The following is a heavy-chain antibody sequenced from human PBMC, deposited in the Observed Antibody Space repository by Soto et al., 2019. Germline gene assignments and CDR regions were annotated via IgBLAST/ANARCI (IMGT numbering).Heavy chain of an antibody. CDR1: GYTFTSYG. CDR2: INPYNGNT. Sequence: QVQLVQSGAEGQKPGASVKVSCKASGYTFTSYGISWVRQAPGQGLEWMGWINPYNGNTKYAQQLQGRVTMTTDTSTSTADMELMSLRSDDTAVYYCARDAAVGLFDYWGQGTLVTVSS. CDR3: ARDAAVGLFDY. V-gene: IGHV1-18*01. D-gene: IGHD1-26*01. J-gene: IGHJ4*02.